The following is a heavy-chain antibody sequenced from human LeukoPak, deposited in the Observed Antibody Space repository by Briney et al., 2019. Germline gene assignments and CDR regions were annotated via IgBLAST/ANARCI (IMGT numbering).Heavy chain of an antibody. J-gene: IGHJ4*02. CDR2: IYYSGST. CDR3: AGMVGPYYFDY. V-gene: IGHV4-59*01. Sequence: PSETLSLTCTVSGGSISSYYWSWIRQPPGKGREWIGYIYYSGSTNYNPSLKSRVTISVDTSKKQSSLKLSSVTDADPAVYYCAGMVGPYYFDYWGQGTLVTVSS. D-gene: IGHD2-8*01. CDR1: GGSISSYY.